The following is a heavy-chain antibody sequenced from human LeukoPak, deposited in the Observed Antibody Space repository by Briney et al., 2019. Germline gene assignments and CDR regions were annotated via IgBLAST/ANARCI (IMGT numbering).Heavy chain of an antibody. J-gene: IGHJ4*02. Sequence: QSGGSLRLSCSASGFSFSTYAMHWVRQAPGKGLEYVSAVGSNGGNTYYADSVKGRFTISRDNYKNTLYLHMSSLRGEDTAVYYCVYDVSGSYSENWGQGTLVTVSS. CDR3: VYDVSGSYSEN. CDR1: GFSFSTYA. CDR2: VGSNGGNT. V-gene: IGHV3-64D*06. D-gene: IGHD1-26*01.